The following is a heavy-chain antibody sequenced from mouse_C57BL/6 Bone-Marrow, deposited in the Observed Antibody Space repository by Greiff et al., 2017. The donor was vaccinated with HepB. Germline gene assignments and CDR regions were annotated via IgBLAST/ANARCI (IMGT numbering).Heavy chain of an antibody. J-gene: IGHJ2*01. CDR3: ARGGPYFDY. V-gene: IGHV5-17*01. CDR2: ISSGSSTI. Sequence: EVNLVESGGGLVKPGGSVKLSCAASGFTFSDYGMHWVRQAPEKGLEWVAYISSGSSTIYYADTVKGRFTISRDNAKNTLFLQMTSLRSEDTAMYYCARGGPYFDYWGQGTTLTVSS. CDR1: GFTFSDYG.